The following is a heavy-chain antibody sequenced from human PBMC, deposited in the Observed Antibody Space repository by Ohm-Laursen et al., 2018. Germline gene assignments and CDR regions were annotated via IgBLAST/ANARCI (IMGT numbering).Heavy chain of an antibody. V-gene: IGHV3-23*01. Sequence: GSLRLSCAAFGFTFSNYAMYWVRQAPGKGLEWVSAITDSGGGTFYADSVKGRFTISRDNSKNMLYLQMNSLRAEDTAIYYCAKGSRTSGWPNWGQGTLVTVSS. D-gene: IGHD6-25*01. CDR1: GFTFSNYA. CDR2: ITDSGGGT. J-gene: IGHJ4*02. CDR3: AKGSRTSGWPN.